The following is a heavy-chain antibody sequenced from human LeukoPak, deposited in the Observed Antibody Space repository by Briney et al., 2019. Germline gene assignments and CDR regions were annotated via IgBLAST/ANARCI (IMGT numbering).Heavy chain of an antibody. CDR1: GGSISITNW. J-gene: IGHJ4*02. D-gene: IGHD2-8*01. CDR2: ISLTGLT. V-gene: IGHV4-4*02. CDR3: SRENGAFSPFGY. Sequence: SETLSLTCGVSGGSISITNWWSWVRQPPGQGLECIGEISLTGLTHYNPSLESRVTVSLVKAKNQLALNLPSVTDAGTAVYYCSRENGAFSPFGYWGQGTLVTVLS.